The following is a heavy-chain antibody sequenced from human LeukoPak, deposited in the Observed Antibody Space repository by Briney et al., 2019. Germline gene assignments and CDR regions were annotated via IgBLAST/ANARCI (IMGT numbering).Heavy chain of an antibody. J-gene: IGHJ6*02. D-gene: IGHD2-2*01. CDR3: ARRRYNVVVPAAMKDYYYGMDV. V-gene: IGHV3-30*03. Sequence: PGGSLRLSCAASGFTFSSYGMHWVRQAPGKGLEWVAVVSYDGTNKYYADSVKGRSTISRDNSKNTLYLQMNSLRAEDTAVYYCARRRYNVVVPAAMKDYYYGMDVWGQGTTVTVSS. CDR1: GFTFSSYG. CDR2: VSYDGTNK.